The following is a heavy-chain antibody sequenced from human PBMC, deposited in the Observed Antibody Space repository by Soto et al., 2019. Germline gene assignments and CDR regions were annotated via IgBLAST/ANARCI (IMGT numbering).Heavy chain of an antibody. D-gene: IGHD2-21*02. CDR2: INAGNGNT. Sequence: QVQLVRSGDEEKKPGASVKVSCKASGYTFTSYAMHWVRQAPGQRLEWMGWINAGNGNTKYSQKFQGRVTITRDTSASTAYMELSSLRSEDTAVYYCARSIVVVTALDYWGQGTLVTVSS. V-gene: IGHV1-3*05. CDR1: GYTFTSYA. CDR3: ARSIVVVTALDY. J-gene: IGHJ4*02.